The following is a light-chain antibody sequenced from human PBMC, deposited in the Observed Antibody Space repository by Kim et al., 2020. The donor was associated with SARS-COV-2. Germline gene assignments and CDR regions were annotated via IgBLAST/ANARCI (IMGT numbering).Light chain of an antibody. CDR1: QSISSW. CDR3: QQYNTNSRS. J-gene: IGKJ1*01. Sequence: DIQMTQSPSTLSASVGDTVTITCRASQSISSWLAWYQQKPGKAPKLLIYKASSLERGVPSRFSGSGSGTGFTLTISSLQPDDIATYYCQQYNTNSRSFGQGTKVDIK. CDR2: KAS. V-gene: IGKV1-5*03.